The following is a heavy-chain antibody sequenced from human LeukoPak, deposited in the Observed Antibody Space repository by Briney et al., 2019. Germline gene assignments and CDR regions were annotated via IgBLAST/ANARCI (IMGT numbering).Heavy chain of an antibody. V-gene: IGHV3-74*01. Sequence: PGGSLRLSCAASGFTFSGYWMHWARQSPGKGLVWVSCINGDGSDTRYADSVKGRFTISRDNAKNTLYLQMNSLRAEDTAVYYCAKDHDYSGSYLDYWGQGTLVTVSS. CDR3: AKDHDYSGSYLDY. D-gene: IGHD1-26*01. CDR2: INGDGSDT. CDR1: GFTFSGYW. J-gene: IGHJ4*02.